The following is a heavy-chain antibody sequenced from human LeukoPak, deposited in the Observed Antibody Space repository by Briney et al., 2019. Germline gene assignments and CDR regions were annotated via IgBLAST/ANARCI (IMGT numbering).Heavy chain of an antibody. J-gene: IGHJ4*02. CDR1: DDSITMYY. CDR2: IYHSGRT. D-gene: IGHD3-22*01. V-gene: IGHV4-59*12. CDR3: ARDNYDNSGYYFDY. Sequence: PSETLSLTCSVSDDSITMYYWTWIRQPPGKGLEWIGEIYHSGRTNYTPSLKSRVTISVDKSKNQLSLKLSSVTAADTAVYYCARDNYDNSGYYFDYWGQGTLVTVSS.